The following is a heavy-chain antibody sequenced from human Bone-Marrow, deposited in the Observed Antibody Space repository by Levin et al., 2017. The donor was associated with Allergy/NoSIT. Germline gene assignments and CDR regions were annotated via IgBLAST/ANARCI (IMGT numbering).Heavy chain of an antibody. CDR1: SSRFNGCR. V-gene: IGHV3-23*01. CDR3: AKEGLAVAGYY. Sequence: PGGSLRLSCAASSSRFNGCRMLWFRQARRKGLEWVSSISGSGTITHYAESVKGRFTISRDISKNMLHLQMNSLRAEDTAIYFCAKEGLAVAGYY. CDR2: ISGSGTIT. D-gene: IGHD6-19*01. J-gene: IGHJ6*01.